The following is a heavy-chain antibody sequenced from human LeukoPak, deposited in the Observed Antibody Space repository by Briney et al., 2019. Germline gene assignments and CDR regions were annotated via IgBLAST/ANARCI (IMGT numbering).Heavy chain of an antibody. J-gene: IGHJ4*02. CDR2: IYYSGST. Sequence: PSETLSLTCTVSGGSITRFYWSWIRQPPGKGLEWIGYIYYSGSTNYNPSLKGRVTISVDTSKNQFSLKLSSVTAADTAVYYCARAIMLPTWVDYWGQGTLVTVSS. CDR3: ARAIMLPTWVDY. CDR1: GGSITRFY. D-gene: IGHD3-16*01. V-gene: IGHV4-59*01.